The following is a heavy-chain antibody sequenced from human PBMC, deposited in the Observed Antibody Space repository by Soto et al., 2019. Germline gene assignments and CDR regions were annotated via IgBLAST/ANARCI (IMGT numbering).Heavy chain of an antibody. CDR3: ARGDYDFWSGYSVY. Sequence: ASVKVSCKASGYTFTIYDINWVRQATGQGLEWMGWMNPNSGNTGYAQKFQGRVTMTRKTSISTAYMELSSLRSEDTAVYYCARGDYDFWSGYSVYWGQGTLVTVSS. CDR1: GYTFTIYD. V-gene: IGHV1-8*01. J-gene: IGHJ4*02. D-gene: IGHD3-3*01. CDR2: MNPNSGNT.